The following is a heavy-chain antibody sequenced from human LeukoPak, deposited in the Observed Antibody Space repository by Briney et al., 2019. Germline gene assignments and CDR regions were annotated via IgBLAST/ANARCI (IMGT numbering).Heavy chain of an antibody. CDR1: GGTFSSYA. V-gene: IGHV1-69*05. CDR3: ARDRVAATDAFDV. Sequence: ASVKVSCKASGGTFSSYAISWVRQAPGQGLEWMGRITPIFGTANYAQKLQGRVTITTDESTSTAYMELSSLRSEDTAVYYCARDRVAATDAFDVWGQGTMVTVSS. J-gene: IGHJ3*01. D-gene: IGHD2-15*01. CDR2: ITPIFGTA.